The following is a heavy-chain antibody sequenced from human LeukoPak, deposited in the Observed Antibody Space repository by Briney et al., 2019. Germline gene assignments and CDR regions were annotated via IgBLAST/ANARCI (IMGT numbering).Heavy chain of an antibody. D-gene: IGHD6-13*01. CDR1: GGPFSGYY. V-gene: IGHV4-34*01. CDR3: ARIAAAGTGGDY. J-gene: IGHJ4*02. Sequence: PSETLSLTCAVYGGPFSGYYWSWIRQPPGKGLEWIGEINHSGSTNYNPSLKSRVTISVDTSKNQFSLKLSSVTAADTAVYYCARIAAAGTGGDYWGQGTLVTVSS. CDR2: INHSGST.